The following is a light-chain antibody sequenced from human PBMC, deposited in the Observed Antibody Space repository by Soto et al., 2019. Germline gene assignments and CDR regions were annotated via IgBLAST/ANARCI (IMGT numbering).Light chain of an antibody. CDR2: AAS. J-gene: IGKJ2*01. Sequence: DIHMTQSPSSLSASVGDRVTITCRASQTISSSFNWYQQKPGKAPALLIYAASNLQSGVPSRFSGSGSGSDFTLTLSSLQPEDFATYYCQQSYSSPQMYTFGQGTRLEIK. CDR1: QTISSS. CDR3: QQSYSSPQMYT. V-gene: IGKV1-39*01.